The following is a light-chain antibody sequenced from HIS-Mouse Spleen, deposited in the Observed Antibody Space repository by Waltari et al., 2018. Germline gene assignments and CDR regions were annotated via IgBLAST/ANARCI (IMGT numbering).Light chain of an antibody. Sequence: SSELTQDPAVSVALGQTVRITCQGDSLRSYYASWYQQKPGQAPVLVIYGKTNRPSGIPDRFSGSSSGNTASLTITGAQAEDEADYYCCSYAGSYTLFGGGTKLTVL. CDR2: GKT. CDR1: SLRSYY. CDR3: CSYAGSYTL. J-gene: IGLJ3*02. V-gene: IGLV3-19*01.